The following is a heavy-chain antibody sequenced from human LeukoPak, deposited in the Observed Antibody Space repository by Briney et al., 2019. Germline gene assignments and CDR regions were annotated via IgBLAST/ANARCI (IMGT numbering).Heavy chain of an antibody. D-gene: IGHD2-2*01. CDR2: ISYDGSNE. CDR1: GFTFSSYV. Sequence: GGSLRLSCAASGFTFSSYVMHWVRQAPGKGLEWVAIISYDGSNEYYADSVKGRFTISRDNSKNTLYLQMNSLRAEDTAVYYCAKGGEEVVVPLTPFDYWGQGTLVTVSS. V-gene: IGHV3-30*04. J-gene: IGHJ4*02. CDR3: AKGGEEVVVPLTPFDY.